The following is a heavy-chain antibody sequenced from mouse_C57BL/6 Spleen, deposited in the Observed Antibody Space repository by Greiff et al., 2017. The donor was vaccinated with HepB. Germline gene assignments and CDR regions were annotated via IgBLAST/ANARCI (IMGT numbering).Heavy chain of an antibody. CDR2: IRLKSDNYAT. J-gene: IGHJ3*01. CDR1: GFTFSNYW. CDR3: TGFWFAY. V-gene: IGHV6-3*01. Sequence: VQLKESGGGLVQPGGSMKLSCVASGFTFSNYWMNWVRQSPEKGLEWVAQIRLKSDNYATHYAESVKGRFTISRDDSKSSVYLQMNNLRAEDTGIYYCTGFWFAYWGQGTLVTVSA.